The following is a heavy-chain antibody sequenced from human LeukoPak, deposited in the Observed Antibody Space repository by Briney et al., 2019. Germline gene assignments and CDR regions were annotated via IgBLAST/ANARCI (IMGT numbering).Heavy chain of an antibody. D-gene: IGHD1-26*01. V-gene: IGHV3-7*01. Sequence: GGSLRLSCAASGFTFSSYWMSWVRQAPGKGLEWVANIKQDGSEKYYVDSVKGRFTISRDNAENSLYLQMNSLRAEDTAVYYCARTRASGSYYFDYWGQGTLVTVSS. J-gene: IGHJ4*02. CDR1: GFTFSSYW. CDR2: IKQDGSEK. CDR3: ARTRASGSYYFDY.